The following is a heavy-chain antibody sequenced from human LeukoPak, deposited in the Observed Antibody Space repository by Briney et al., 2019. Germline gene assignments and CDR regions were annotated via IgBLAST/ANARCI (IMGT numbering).Heavy chain of an antibody. CDR2: INHSGST. CDR3: ARSSYYDSSGYYRLFDY. J-gene: IGHJ4*02. CDR1: GGSFSGYY. Sequence: SETLSLTCAVYGGSFSGYYWSWIRQPPGKGLEWIGEINHSGSTNYNPSLKSRVTISVDTSKNQFSLKLSSVTAADTAVYYCARSSYYDSSGYYRLFDYWGQGTLVTVSS. D-gene: IGHD3-22*01. V-gene: IGHV4-34*01.